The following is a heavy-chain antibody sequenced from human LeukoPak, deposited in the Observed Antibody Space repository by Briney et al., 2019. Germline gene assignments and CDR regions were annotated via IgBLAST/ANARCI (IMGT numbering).Heavy chain of an antibody. CDR2: TYYRSKWYN. J-gene: IGHJ6*03. CDR1: GDSVSSNSAA. V-gene: IGHV6-1*01. D-gene: IGHD5-12*01. CDR3: AREGLDGLRLGYYYYYYMDV. Sequence: SQTLSLTCAISGDSVSSNSAAWNWIRQSPSRGLEWLGRTYYRSKWYNDYAVSVKSRITINPDTSKNQFSLQLNSVTPEDTAVYYCAREGLDGLRLGYYYYYYMDVWGKGTTVTVSS.